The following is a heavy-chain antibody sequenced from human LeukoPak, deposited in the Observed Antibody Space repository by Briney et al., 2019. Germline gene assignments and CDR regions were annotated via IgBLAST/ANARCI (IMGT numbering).Heavy chain of an antibody. CDR2: IIPIFGTA. V-gene: IGHV1-69*13. Sequence: SVKVSCKASGGTFSSYAISWVRQAPGQGLEWMGGIIPIFGTANYAQKFQGRVTITADESTSTAYMELSSLRSGDTAVYYCAIPPPLSGSYYYWGQGTLVTVSS. CDR3: AIPPPLSGSYYY. CDR1: GGTFSSYA. J-gene: IGHJ4*02. D-gene: IGHD1-26*01.